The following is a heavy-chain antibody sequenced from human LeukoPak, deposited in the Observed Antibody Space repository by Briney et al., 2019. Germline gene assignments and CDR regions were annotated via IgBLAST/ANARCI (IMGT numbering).Heavy chain of an antibody. CDR1: GGSISSYY. J-gene: IGHJ5*02. D-gene: IGHD6-19*01. Sequence: SETLSLTCTVSGGSISSYYWSWIRQPAGKGLEWIGCIYTSGSTNYNPFLKSRVTMSVDTSKNQFSLKLSSVTAADTAVYYCARDGEAVAGMRDNWFDPWGQGTLVTVSS. CDR2: IYTSGST. V-gene: IGHV4-4*07. CDR3: ARDGEAVAGMRDNWFDP.